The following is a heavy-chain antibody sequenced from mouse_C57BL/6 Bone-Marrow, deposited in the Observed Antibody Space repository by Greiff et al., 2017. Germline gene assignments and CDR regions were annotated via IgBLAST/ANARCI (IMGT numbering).Heavy chain of an antibody. CDR3: ARGRYYSNQFDY. J-gene: IGHJ2*01. Sequence: VQLQQSGAELARPGASVKLSCKASGYTFTSYGISWVKQRTGQGLEWIGEIYPRSGNTYYNEKFKGKATLTADKSSSTAYMELRSPTSEDSAVYFCARGRYYSNQFDYWGQGTTLTVSS. CDR1: GYTFTSYG. D-gene: IGHD2-5*01. V-gene: IGHV1-81*01. CDR2: IYPRSGNT.